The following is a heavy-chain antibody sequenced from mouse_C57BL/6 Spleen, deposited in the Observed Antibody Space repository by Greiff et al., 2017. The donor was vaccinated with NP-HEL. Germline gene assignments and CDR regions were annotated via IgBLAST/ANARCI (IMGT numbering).Heavy chain of an antibody. J-gene: IGHJ2*01. V-gene: IGHV1-82*01. CDR2: IYPGDGDT. CDR3: AKLGRDFDY. CDR1: GYAFSSSW. D-gene: IGHD4-1*01. Sequence: QVQLQQSGPELVKPGASVKISCKASGYAFSSSWMNWVKQRPGKGLEWIGRIYPGDGDTNYNGKLKGKATLTADKSSSTAYMQLSSLTSEDSAVYFCAKLGRDFDYWGQGTTLTVSS.